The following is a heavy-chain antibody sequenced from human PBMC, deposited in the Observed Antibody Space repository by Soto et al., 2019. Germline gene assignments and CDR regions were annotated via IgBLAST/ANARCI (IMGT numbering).Heavy chain of an antibody. Sequence: PSETLSLTCTVSGGSISSYYWSWIRQPPGKGLEWIGYIYYSGTTSYNPSLKSRVTMSVDTSKNQFSLKVNSVTAADTAVYYCARESYYGSGATVVAYWGQGTLVTVSS. CDR3: ARESYYGSGATVVAY. V-gene: IGHV4-59*01. D-gene: IGHD3-10*01. CDR2: IYYSGTT. CDR1: GGSISSYY. J-gene: IGHJ4*02.